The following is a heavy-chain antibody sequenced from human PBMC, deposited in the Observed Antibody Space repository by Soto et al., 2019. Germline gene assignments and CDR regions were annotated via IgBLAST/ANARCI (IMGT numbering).Heavy chain of an antibody. D-gene: IGHD3-9*01. CDR3: AKDDILILYYFDY. CDR2: ISGSGGST. Sequence: GGSLRLSCAASGFTFSSYAMSWVRQAPGKGLEWVSAISGSGGSTYYADSVKGRFTTSRDNSKNTLYLQMNSLRAEDTAVYYCAKDDILILYYFDYWGQGTLVTVSS. CDR1: GFTFSSYA. J-gene: IGHJ4*02. V-gene: IGHV3-23*01.